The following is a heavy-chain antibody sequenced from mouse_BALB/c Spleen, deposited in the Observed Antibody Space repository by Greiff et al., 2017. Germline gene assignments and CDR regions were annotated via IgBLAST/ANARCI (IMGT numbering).Heavy chain of an antibody. D-gene: IGHD2-1*01. V-gene: IGHV1S137*01. CDR3: ARGGYGNYGAPWFAY. CDR1: GYTFTDYA. Sequence: QVQLKESGAELVRPGVSVKISCKGSGYTFTDYAMHWVKQSHAKSLEWIGVISTYYGDASYNQKFKGKATMTVDKSSSTAYMELARLTSEDSAIYYCARGGYGNYGAPWFAYWGQGTLVTVSA. CDR2: ISTYYGDA. J-gene: IGHJ3*01.